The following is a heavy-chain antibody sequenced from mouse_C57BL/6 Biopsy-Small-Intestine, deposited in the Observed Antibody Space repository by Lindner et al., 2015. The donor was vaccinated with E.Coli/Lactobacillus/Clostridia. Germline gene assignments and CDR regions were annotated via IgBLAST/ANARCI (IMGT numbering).Heavy chain of an antibody. V-gene: IGHV1-84*01. CDR2: IYPGSGNA. CDR3: ARLELTGYFDV. J-gene: IGHJ1*03. CDR1: GYTFNDYY. Sequence: VQLQESGPELVKPGASVKISCKASGYTFNDYYINWVKRRPGQGLEWIGWIYPGSGNAKNIEKFKDKATLTVDTSSSTAHMQLSGLTSEDSAVYFCARLELTGYFDVWGTGTTVTVSS.